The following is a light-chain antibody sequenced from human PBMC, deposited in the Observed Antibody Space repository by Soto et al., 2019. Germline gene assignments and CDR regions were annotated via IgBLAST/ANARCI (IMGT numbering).Light chain of an antibody. J-gene: IGKJ3*01. Sequence: DIQMTQSPSSLSASVGDTVTLTCRASQSVANYLKWYQQKPGKAPGLLFYAASTLQSAVPSRFSASGSGTDFTLTISSLQPEDFATYYCQQDLRPPLTFGPGTKVDIK. CDR1: QSVANY. CDR2: AAS. CDR3: QQDLRPPLT. V-gene: IGKV1-39*01.